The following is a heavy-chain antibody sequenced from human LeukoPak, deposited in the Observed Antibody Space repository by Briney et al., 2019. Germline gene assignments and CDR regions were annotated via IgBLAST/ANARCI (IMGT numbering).Heavy chain of an antibody. CDR3: AKSGYCSGGSCYSLANWFDP. CDR1: GFTVSSNS. V-gene: IGHV3-23*01. J-gene: IGHJ5*02. Sequence: GGSLRLSCTVSGFTVSSNSMSWVRQAPGKGLEWVSAISGSGGSTYYADSVKGRFTISRDNSKNTLYLQMNSLRAEDTAVYYCAKSGYCSGGSCYSLANWFDPWGQGTLVTVSS. D-gene: IGHD2-15*01. CDR2: ISGSGGST.